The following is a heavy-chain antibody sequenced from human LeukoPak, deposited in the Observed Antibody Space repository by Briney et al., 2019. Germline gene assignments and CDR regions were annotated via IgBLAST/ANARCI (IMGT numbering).Heavy chain of an antibody. CDR1: GYSFRTFG. J-gene: IGHJ4*02. Sequence: ASVKVSCKASGYSFRTFGISWVRQAPGQGLEWMGRTSDYNGNTNYAQRFQGRVTMTTDTSTSTAYLELRSLRSDDAAVYYCARAKTGTGWYVGVRYYFDYWGQGTLVTVSS. D-gene: IGHD6-19*01. CDR3: ARAKTGTGWYVGVRYYFDY. V-gene: IGHV1-18*01. CDR2: TSDYNGNT.